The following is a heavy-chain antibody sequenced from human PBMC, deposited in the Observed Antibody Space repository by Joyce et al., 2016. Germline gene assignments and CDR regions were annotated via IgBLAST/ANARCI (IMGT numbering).Heavy chain of an antibody. CDR3: ARGASVDAFEI. Sequence: QAQLVQSGRELKKPGASMKVSCKASGFKFNIYGIYGMRQAPGQGLEYLGWISGFDGHSNVVQKFQGRVTMTTDTSTTTAFMELKSLRFDDTATYYCARGASVDAFEIWGPGTLVIVSS. J-gene: IGHJ3*02. CDR2: ISGFDGHS. V-gene: IGHV1-18*01. CDR1: GFKFNIYG.